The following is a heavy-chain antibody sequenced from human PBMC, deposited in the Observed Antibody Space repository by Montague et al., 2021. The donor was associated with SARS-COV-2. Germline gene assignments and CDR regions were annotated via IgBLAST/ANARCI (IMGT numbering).Heavy chain of an antibody. CDR2: INYGGST. D-gene: IGHD1-1*01. CDR1: GGSFSDYH. J-gene: IGHJ4*02. CDR3: ARGAPGY. V-gene: IGHV4-34*01. Sequence: SDTLSLTCAVYGGSFSDYHWTWIRQSPGGGLEWIGQINYGGSTKYNPSLRSRVTISIDTSKNQFPLKLTSVTAADTAVYYCARGAPGYWGQGTLVTVSS.